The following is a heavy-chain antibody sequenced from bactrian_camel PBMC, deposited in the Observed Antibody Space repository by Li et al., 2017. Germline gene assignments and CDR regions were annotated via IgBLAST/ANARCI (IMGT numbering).Heavy chain of an antibody. J-gene: IGHJ4*01. CDR2: MYTGDGST. D-gene: IGHD6*01. Sequence: VQLVESGGGSVQPGGSLRLSCAAAGWTFDDYAMGWIRQAPGKGLEWVSSMYTGDGSTISADSVKGRFTISRGDTGNTLYLQMNSLKPEDTRMYYCAAGQNPPSSDDWYIPQHYAYWGQGTQVTVS. CDR1: GWTFDDYA. CDR3: AAGQNPPSSDDWYIPQHYAY. V-gene: IGHV3S42*01.